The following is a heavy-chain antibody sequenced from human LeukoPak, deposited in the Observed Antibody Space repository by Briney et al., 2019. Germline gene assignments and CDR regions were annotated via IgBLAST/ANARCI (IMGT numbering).Heavy chain of an antibody. CDR2: IYYSGTT. D-gene: IGHD3-10*01. CDR1: GDSIRGYY. J-gene: IGHJ4*02. CDR3: ARGGTYGHY. V-gene: IGHV4-59*01. Sequence: PSETLSLTCTVSGDSIRGYYWSWLRQSPGKGLEWIANIYYSGTTNYNPSLKSRATVSVDTSKNQFSLKLSSVTAADTAFYYCARGGTYGHYWGQGTQVTVSS.